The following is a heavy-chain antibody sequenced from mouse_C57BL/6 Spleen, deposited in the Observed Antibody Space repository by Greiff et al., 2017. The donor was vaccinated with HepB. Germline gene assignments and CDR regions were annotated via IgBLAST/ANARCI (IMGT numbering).Heavy chain of an antibody. J-gene: IGHJ4*01. CDR2: IDPSDSYT. CDR1: GYTFTSYW. D-gene: IGHD2-4*01. V-gene: IGHV1-50*01. Sequence: QQSCKASGYTFTSYWMQWVKQRPGQGLEWIGEIDPSDSYTNYNQKFKGKATLTVDTSSSTAYMQLSSLTSEDSAVYYCATYYDYDGYYAMDYWGQGTSVTVSS. CDR3: ATYYDYDGYYAMDY.